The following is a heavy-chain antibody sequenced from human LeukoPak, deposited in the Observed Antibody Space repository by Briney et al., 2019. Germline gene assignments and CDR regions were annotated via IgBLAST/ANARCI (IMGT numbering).Heavy chain of an antibody. CDR1: GFTFSSYA. V-gene: IGHV3-23*01. D-gene: IGHD3-22*01. CDR3: ATGDSSGYFNIY. Sequence: GASPRLSCAASGFTFSSYAMSWVRQAPGKGLEWVSAISGSGGSTYYADSVKGRFTISRDNSKNTLYLQMNSLRAEDTAVYYCATGDSSGYFNIYWGQGTLVTVSS. CDR2: ISGSGGST. J-gene: IGHJ4*02.